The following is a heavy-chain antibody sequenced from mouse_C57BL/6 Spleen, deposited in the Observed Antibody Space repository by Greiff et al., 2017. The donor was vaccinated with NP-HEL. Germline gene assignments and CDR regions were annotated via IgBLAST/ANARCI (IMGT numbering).Heavy chain of an antibody. CDR2: IYPGDGDT. D-gene: IGHD2-1*01. CDR1: GYAFSSYW. J-gene: IGHJ3*01. CDR3: ASGDLPGTFFAY. V-gene: IGHV1-80*01. Sequence: VQLQQSGAELVKPGASVKISCKASGYAFSSYWMNWVKQRPGKGLEWIGQIYPGDGDTNYNGKFKGKATLTADKSSSTAYMQLSSLTSEDSAVYFCASGDLPGTFFAYWGQGTLVTVSA.